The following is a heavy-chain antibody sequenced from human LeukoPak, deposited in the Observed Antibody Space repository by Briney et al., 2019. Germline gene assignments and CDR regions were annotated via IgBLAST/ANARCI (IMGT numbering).Heavy chain of an antibody. Sequence: GESLKISCKGSGYSFTSYWIGWVRQMPGKGLEWMGIIYPGDSDTRYSPSFQGQVTISADKSISTAYLQWSSLKASDTAMYYCARAGGTLTGYYGSHYGMDVWGQGTTVTVSS. CDR3: ARAGGTLTGYYGSHYGMDV. V-gene: IGHV5-51*01. J-gene: IGHJ6*02. D-gene: IGHD3-9*01. CDR1: GYSFTSYW. CDR2: IYPGDSDT.